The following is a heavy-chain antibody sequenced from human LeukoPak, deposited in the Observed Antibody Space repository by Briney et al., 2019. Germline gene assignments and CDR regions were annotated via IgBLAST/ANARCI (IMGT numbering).Heavy chain of an antibody. D-gene: IGHD2-15*01. CDR1: GGSIRSYY. V-gene: IGHV4-4*07. CDR2: IYTSGST. Sequence: PSETLSLTCTVSGGSIRSYYWSWIRQPAGKGLEWIGRIYTSGSTIYNPSLKSRVTMSLDTSKNQFSLNLSSVTAADTAVYYCARGDMSPPDFDLWGRRTLVTVSS. J-gene: IGHJ2*01. CDR3: ARGDMSPPDFDL.